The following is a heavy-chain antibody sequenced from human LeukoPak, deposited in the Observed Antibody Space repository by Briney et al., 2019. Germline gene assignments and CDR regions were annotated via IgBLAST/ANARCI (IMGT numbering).Heavy chain of an antibody. J-gene: IGHJ4*02. CDR3: ARHYYDSSGYYIHDY. CDR2: IYHSGST. CDR1: GGSISSNNW. Sequence: PSGTLSLTCAVSGGSISSNNWWSWVRQSPGKGLEWIGEIYHSGSTNYNPSLKSRVTISVDKSKNQFSLRLSSVTAADTAVYYCARHYYDSSGYYIHDYWGQGTLVTVSS. D-gene: IGHD3-22*01. V-gene: IGHV4-4*02.